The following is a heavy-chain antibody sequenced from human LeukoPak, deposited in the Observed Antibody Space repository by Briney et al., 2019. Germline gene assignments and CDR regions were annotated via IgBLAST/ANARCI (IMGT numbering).Heavy chain of an antibody. CDR3: ALIVATMGNFDY. CDR2: ISGSGGST. J-gene: IGHJ4*02. D-gene: IGHD5-12*01. CDR1: GFTFSSYA. Sequence: GGSLRLSCAASGFTFSSYAMSWVRQAPGKGLEWVSAISGSGGSTYYADSVKGRFTISRDSSKNTLYLQMNSLRAEDTAVYYCALIVATMGNFDYWGQGTLVTVSS. V-gene: IGHV3-23*01.